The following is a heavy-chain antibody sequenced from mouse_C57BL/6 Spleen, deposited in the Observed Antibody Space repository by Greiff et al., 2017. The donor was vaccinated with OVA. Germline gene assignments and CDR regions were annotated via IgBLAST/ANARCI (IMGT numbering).Heavy chain of an antibody. D-gene: IGHD2-12*01. CDR1: GYTFTDYE. Sequence: QVQLKESGAELVRPGASVTLSCKASGYTFTDYEMHWVKQTPVHGLEWIGAIDPETGGTAYNQKFKGKAILTADKSSSTAYMELRSLTSEDSAVYYCTRGGYYSDFDYWGQGTTLTVSS. CDR2: IDPETGGT. V-gene: IGHV1-15*01. CDR3: TRGGYYSDFDY. J-gene: IGHJ2*01.